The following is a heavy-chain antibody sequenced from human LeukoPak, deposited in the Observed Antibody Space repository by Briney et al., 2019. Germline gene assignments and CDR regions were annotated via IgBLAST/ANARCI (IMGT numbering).Heavy chain of an antibody. V-gene: IGHV3-7*01. Sequence: PGGSLRLSCAASGFPLSSYWMNWVRQAPGKGLEWVANIKQDGSEKNYVDSVKGRFTISRDTSRNTLYLQMNSLRAEDTAVYYCAAEYCGGGFCYTRHSGHDYWGQGTLVTVSS. CDR3: AAEYCGGGFCYTRHSGHDY. J-gene: IGHJ4*02. CDR1: GFPLSSYW. CDR2: IKQDGSEK. D-gene: IGHD2-15*01.